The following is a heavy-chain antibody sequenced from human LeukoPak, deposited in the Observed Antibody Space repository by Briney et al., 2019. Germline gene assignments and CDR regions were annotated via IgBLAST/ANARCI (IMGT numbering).Heavy chain of an antibody. CDR2: ISAYNGNT. Sequence: ASVKVSCKASGYTFTSYGISWVRQAPGQGLEWMGWISAYNGNTNYAQKLQGRVTMTRNTSISTAYMELSSLRSEDTAVYYCAISYGSGSYYYDYWGQGTLVTVSS. V-gene: IGHV1-18*01. J-gene: IGHJ4*02. CDR1: GYTFTSYG. CDR3: AISYGSGSYYYDY. D-gene: IGHD3-10*01.